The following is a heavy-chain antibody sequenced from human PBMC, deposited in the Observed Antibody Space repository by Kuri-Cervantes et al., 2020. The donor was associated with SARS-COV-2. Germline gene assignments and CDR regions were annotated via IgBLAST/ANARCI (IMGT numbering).Heavy chain of an antibody. CDR1: GGSISSYY. CDR2: IYYDESS. V-gene: IGHV4-59*01. CDR3: ARASTSFDD. J-gene: IGHJ4*01. Sequence: SETLSLTCTVSGGSISSYYWSWSRQPPGKGLEWMCNIYYDESSNYKTSLKGRFTISLDTSKTQFSLKVDSVTAADTAVYYCARASTSFDDWGHGTLVTVSS.